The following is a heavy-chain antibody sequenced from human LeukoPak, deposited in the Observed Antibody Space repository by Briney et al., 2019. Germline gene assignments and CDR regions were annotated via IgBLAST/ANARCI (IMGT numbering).Heavy chain of an antibody. CDR2: IYYSGST. J-gene: IGHJ4*02. D-gene: IGHD3-22*01. V-gene: IGHV4-39*07. CDR1: GGSISSSSYY. Sequence: SETLSLTCTVSGGSISSSSYYWGWIRQPPGKGLEWIGSIYYSGSTYYNPSLKSRVTISVDTSKNQFSLKLSSVTAADTAVYYCARDGYYYDSSGYYPKFDYWGQGTLATVSS. CDR3: ARDGYYYDSSGYYPKFDY.